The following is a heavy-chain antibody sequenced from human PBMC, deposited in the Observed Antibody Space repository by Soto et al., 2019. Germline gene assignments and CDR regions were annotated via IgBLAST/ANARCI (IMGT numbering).Heavy chain of an antibody. D-gene: IGHD2-2*01. CDR3: ARVGLVEDIVVVPAADYYYYGMDV. Sequence: SVKVSCKASGGTFSSYAISWVRQAPGQGLEWMGGIIPIFGTANYAQKFQGRVTITADESTSTAYMELSSLRSEDTAVYYCARVGLVEDIVVVPAADYYYYGMDVWCQGTTVTVSS. J-gene: IGHJ6*02. V-gene: IGHV1-69*13. CDR2: IIPIFGTA. CDR1: GGTFSSYA.